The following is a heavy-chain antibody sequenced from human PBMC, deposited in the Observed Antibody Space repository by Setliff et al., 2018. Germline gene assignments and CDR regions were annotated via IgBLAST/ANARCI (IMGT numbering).Heavy chain of an antibody. D-gene: IGHD3-16*01. CDR2: NNHSGSA. CDR3: ARGVTFTSNLDY. V-gene: IGHV4-34*01. CDR1: GGTFSYYY. J-gene: IGHJ4*02. Sequence: SETLSLTCAAHGGTFSYYYWTWIRQPPGKGLEWNGENNHSGSAKYRPSLGSRVTISVDTSKNQFSLKLSSVTAADTAVYYCARGVTFTSNLDYWGPGNLVTVSS.